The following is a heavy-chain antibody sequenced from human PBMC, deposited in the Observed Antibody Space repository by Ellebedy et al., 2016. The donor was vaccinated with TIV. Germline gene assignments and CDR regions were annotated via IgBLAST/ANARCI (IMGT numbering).Heavy chain of an antibody. Sequence: SETLSLTXTVSGGYLRTYYWSWIRQSPGKGLEWIGYIYYSGSNDYNPSLKSRVTISVDTSKNQFSLNLTSVTAADTALYYCARALAGSNKVTYHFGMDVWGQGTTVTVS. D-gene: IGHD2-21*02. CDR2: IYYSGSN. CDR1: GGYLRTYY. J-gene: IGHJ6*02. CDR3: ARALAGSNKVTYHFGMDV. V-gene: IGHV4-59*01.